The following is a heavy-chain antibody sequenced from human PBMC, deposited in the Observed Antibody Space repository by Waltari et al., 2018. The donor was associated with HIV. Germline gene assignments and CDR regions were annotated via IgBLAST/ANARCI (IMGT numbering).Heavy chain of an antibody. V-gene: IGHV3-74*01. J-gene: IGHJ3*02. CDR2: SNRDGSST. Sequence: EVQLVESGGGLIQPGGSLRLSCAASGFTFSRYWMHWVRQAPGKGLVGVTRSNRDGSSTSDAYSLKVRFTSARDNAKNTLYLQMNSLRAEDTAVYYCGREYYDFWSGYYSAFDIWGQGTMVTVSS. CDR1: GFTFSRYW. CDR3: GREYYDFWSGYYSAFDI. D-gene: IGHD3-3*01.